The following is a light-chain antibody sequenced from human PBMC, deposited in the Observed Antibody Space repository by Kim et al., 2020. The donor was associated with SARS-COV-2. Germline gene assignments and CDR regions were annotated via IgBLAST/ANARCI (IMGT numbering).Light chain of an antibody. CDR1: SLRSYY. Sequence: GQTVRITFQGDSLRSYYASWYQQKPGQAPVLVIYGKNNRPSGIPDRFSGSSSGNTASLTITGAQAEDEADYYCNSRDSSGNPHYVFGTGTKVTVL. J-gene: IGLJ1*01. V-gene: IGLV3-19*01. CDR3: NSRDSSGNPHYV. CDR2: GKN.